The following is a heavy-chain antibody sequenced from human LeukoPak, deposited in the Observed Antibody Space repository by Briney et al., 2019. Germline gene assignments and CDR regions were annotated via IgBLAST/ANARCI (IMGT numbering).Heavy chain of an antibody. CDR2: IYYSGST. V-gene: IGHV4-59*01. D-gene: IGHD5-12*01. J-gene: IGHJ4*02. CDR3: AREDLESGYSGYDFSD. CDR1: GGSISSYY. Sequence: SETLSLTCTVSGGSISSYYWSWIRQPPGKGLEWIGYIYYSGSTNYNPSLKSRVTISVDTSKNQFSLKLSSVTAADTAVYYCAREDLESGYSGYDFSDWGQGTLVTVSS.